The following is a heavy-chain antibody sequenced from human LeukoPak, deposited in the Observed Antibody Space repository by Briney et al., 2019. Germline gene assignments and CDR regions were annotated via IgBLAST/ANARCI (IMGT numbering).Heavy chain of an antibody. V-gene: IGHV1-8*03. J-gene: IGHJ4*02. CDR2: MNPNSGNT. CDR1: GYTFTSND. CDR3: ARGRASGRNFDY. D-gene: IGHD1-26*01. Sequence: SVKVSCKASGYTFTSNDINWVRQATGQGLEWMGWMNPNSGNTGYAQKFQGRVTITRNTSISTAYMELSSLRSEDTAVYYCARGRASGRNFDYWGQGTQVTVSS.